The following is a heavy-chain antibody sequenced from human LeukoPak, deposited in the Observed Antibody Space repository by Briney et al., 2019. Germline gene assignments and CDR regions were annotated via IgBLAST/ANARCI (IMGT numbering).Heavy chain of an antibody. CDR2: ISAYNGNT. CDR3: ARDSWSGYCPQY. V-gene: IGHV1-18*01. Sequence: ASVKVSCKASGYTFTSYGISWVRQAPGQGLEWMGWISAYNGNTNYAQKLQGRVTMTTDTSTRTAYMELRSLRSDDTAVYYCARDSWSGYCPQYWGQGTLVTVSS. J-gene: IGHJ4*02. CDR1: GYTFTSYG. D-gene: IGHD3-3*01.